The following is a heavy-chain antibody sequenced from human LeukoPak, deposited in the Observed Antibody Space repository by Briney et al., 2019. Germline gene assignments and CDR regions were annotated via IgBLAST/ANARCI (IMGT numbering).Heavy chain of an antibody. CDR2: ISSSGNT. D-gene: IGHD5-12*01. CDR3: ARDLGYSGFDWAP. V-gene: IGHV4-38-2*02. Sequence: SETLSLTCSVSGYSISSGYYWGWIRQPPGKRLEWAGSISSSGNTYYNPTLKSRVTISVDTSKNQFSLNLTSVTAADAAVYYCARDLGYSGFDWAPWGQGTLVTVSS. CDR1: GYSISSGYY. J-gene: IGHJ5*02.